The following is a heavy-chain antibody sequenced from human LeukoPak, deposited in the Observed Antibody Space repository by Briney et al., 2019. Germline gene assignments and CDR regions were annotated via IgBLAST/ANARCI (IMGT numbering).Heavy chain of an antibody. D-gene: IGHD3-22*01. V-gene: IGHV1-46*01. CDR1: GYTFTSYY. CDR3: ARSLNYYDSGGYYYAFDS. J-gene: IGHJ4*02. Sequence: ASVKVSCRASGYTFTSYYMHWVRQAPGQGLEWMGIINPSGGSTSYAQKFQGRVTMTRDMSTSTVYMELSSLRSEDTAVYYCARSLNYYDSGGYYYAFDSWGQGTLVTVSS. CDR2: INPSGGST.